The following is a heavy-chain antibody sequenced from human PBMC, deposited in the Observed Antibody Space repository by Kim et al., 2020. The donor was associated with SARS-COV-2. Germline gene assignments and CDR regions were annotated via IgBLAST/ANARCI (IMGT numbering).Heavy chain of an antibody. CDR3: AKDGGGAVAGSPWDAFDI. CDR1: GFTFSSYG. V-gene: IGHV3-30*18. Sequence: GGSLRLSCAASGFTFSSYGMHWVRQAPGKGLEWVAVISYDGSNKYYADSVKGRFTISRDNSKNTLYLQMNSLRAEDTAVYYCAKDGGGAVAGSPWDAFDIWGQGTMVTVSS. J-gene: IGHJ3*02. CDR2: ISYDGSNK. D-gene: IGHD6-19*01.